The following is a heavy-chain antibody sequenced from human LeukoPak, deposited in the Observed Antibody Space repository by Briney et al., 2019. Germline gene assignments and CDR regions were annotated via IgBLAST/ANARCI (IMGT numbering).Heavy chain of an antibody. CDR3: ARGLSGAPDY. D-gene: IGHD3-10*01. J-gene: IGHJ1*01. Sequence: GGSLTLSCVGSGFIFSNHALHWVRQLPGKRLEYVSAISNNGRSTHYTDSVKGRFTASRDNSKETVYLQLGSLRPEDTALYYCARGLSGAPDYWGRGTLVTVSS. CDR1: GFIFSNHA. V-gene: IGHV3-64*02. CDR2: ISNNGRST.